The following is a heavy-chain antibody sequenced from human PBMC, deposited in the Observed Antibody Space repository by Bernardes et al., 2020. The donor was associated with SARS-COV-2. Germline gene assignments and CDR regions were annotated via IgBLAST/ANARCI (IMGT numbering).Heavy chain of an antibody. V-gene: IGHV3-9*01. CDR3: AKDRSDCWSKTNFGMHV. Sequence: GGSLRLSCAASAFTFDDYALHWVRQAPGKGLEWVSGINWNSGSVVYADSVKGRFTISRDNAKNSLYLQMNSLRPGDTALYYCAKDRSDCWSKTNFGMHVWGQGTTVTVSS. CDR1: AFTFDDYA. CDR2: INWNSGSV. J-gene: IGHJ6*02. D-gene: IGHD3-3*01.